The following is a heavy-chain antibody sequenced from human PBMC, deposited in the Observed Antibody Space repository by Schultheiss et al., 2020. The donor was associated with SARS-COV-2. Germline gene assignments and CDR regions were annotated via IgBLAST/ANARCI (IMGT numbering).Heavy chain of an antibody. CDR3: ARDYYDSSGYYFYGMDV. Sequence: SETLSLTCTVSGGSISSYYWTWIRQPPGKGLEWIGYIYYSGSTNYNPSLKSRVTISVDTSKNQFSLKLSSVTAADTAVYYCARDYYDSSGYYFYGMDVWGQGTTVTVSS. V-gene: IGHV4-59*12. CDR1: GGSISSYY. CDR2: IYYSGST. D-gene: IGHD3-22*01. J-gene: IGHJ6*02.